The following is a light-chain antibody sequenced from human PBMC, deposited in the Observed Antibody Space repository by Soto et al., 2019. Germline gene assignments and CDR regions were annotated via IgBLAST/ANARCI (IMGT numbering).Light chain of an antibody. CDR1: SSDVGGYNF. V-gene: IGLV2-14*01. CDR2: DVT. Sequence: ALTQPASVSGSPGQSITISCTGTSSDVGGYNFVSWYQQHPDKAPKLMIYDVTNRPSGVSNRFPGSKSGNTASLTISGLQAEDEADYYCSSYTSISTYVFGTGTKVTVL. J-gene: IGLJ1*01. CDR3: SSYTSISTYV.